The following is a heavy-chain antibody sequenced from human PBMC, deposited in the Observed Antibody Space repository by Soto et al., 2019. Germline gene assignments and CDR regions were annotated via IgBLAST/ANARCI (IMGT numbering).Heavy chain of an antibody. J-gene: IGHJ4*02. CDR1: GGTFNTYA. D-gene: IGHD3-10*01. CDR3: AREVQVPPPAFVY. Sequence: QVQLVQSGAEMKKPGSSVKVSCQSSGGTFNTYAMNWVRQAPGQGPEWMGDISPMFGAANYAPKFQGRVTITADESTGTSYMQLSSLPSEDTALYFCAREVQVPPPAFVYWGQGTLVTVS. V-gene: IGHV1-69*19. CDR2: ISPMFGAA.